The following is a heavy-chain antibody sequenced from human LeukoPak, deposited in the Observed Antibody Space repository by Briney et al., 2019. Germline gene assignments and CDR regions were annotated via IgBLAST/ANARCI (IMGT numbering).Heavy chain of an antibody. CDR3: ARAIGYYYYMDV. Sequence: SETLSLTCTVSGGSISSYYWSWIRQPPGKGLEWIGYIYYSGSTNYNPSLKSRVTISVDTSKNQFSLKLSSVTAADTAVYYCARAIGYYYYMDVWGKGTTVTVSS. CDR1: GGSISSYY. CDR2: IYYSGST. V-gene: IGHV4-59*01. J-gene: IGHJ6*03.